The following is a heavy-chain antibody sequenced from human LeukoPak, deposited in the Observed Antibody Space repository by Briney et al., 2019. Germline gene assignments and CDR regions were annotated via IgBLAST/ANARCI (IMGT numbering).Heavy chain of an antibody. Sequence: ASVKVSCKASGYTFTGYYMHWVRQAPGQGLEWMGWINPNSGGTNYAQKFQGRVTMTRDTSISTAYMGLSRLRSDDTAVYYCARDWRLLASYSSGRQEVPRNYFDYWGQGTLVTVSS. V-gene: IGHV1-2*02. CDR3: ARDWRLLASYSSGRQEVPRNYFDY. CDR2: INPNSGGT. CDR1: GYTFTGYY. D-gene: IGHD6-19*01. J-gene: IGHJ4*02.